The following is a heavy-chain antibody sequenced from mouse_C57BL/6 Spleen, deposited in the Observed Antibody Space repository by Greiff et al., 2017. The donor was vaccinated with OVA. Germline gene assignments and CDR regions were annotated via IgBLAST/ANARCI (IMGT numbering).Heavy chain of an antibody. CDR3: ARQAYYSNYYYFDY. J-gene: IGHJ2*01. CDR1: GFTFSSYG. Sequence: EVNVVESGGDLVKPGGSLKLSCAASGFTFSSYGMSWVRQTPDKRLEWVATISSGGSYTYYPDSVKGRFTISRDNAKNTLYLQMSSLKSEDTAMYYCARQAYYSNYYYFDYWGQGTTLTVSS. CDR2: ISSGGSYT. D-gene: IGHD2-5*01. V-gene: IGHV5-6*01.